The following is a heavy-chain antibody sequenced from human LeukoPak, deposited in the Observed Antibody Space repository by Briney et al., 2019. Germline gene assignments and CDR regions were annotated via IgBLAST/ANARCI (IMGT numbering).Heavy chain of an antibody. CDR2: ISSSSTI. V-gene: IGHV3-48*02. CDR3: ARDKGPYYFDQ. CDR1: GFTFSTYS. J-gene: IGHJ4*02. Sequence: GGSLRLSCAASGFTFSTYSMNWVRQVPGMGLEWVSYISSSSTIFYADSVKGRFTISRDNAKNSLYLQMNSLRDEDTAVYYCARDKGPYYFDQWGQGTLLTVSS.